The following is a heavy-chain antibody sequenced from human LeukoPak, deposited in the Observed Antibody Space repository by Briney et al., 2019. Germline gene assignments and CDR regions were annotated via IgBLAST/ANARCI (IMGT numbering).Heavy chain of an antibody. D-gene: IGHD4-17*01. V-gene: IGHV3-21*01. CDR3: ARVVVRYGDYGVAFDI. Sequence: GGSLRLSCAASGFTFSSYTMHWVRQAPGKGLEWVSCINYGDFSTYYADSVKGRFTISRDNAKNSLYLQMNSLRAEDTAVYYCARVVVRYGDYGVAFDIWGKGTMVTVSS. J-gene: IGHJ3*02. CDR1: GFTFSSYT. CDR2: INYGDFST.